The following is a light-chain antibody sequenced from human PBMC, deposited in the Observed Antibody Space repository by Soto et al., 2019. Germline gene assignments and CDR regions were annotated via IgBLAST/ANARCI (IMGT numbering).Light chain of an antibody. CDR2: AAS. V-gene: IGKV1-27*01. Sequence: DIQMTQSPSSLSASVGDRVTITYRASQDITNYLAWYQQSPGKLPKLLIYAASTLQSGVPSRFRGSGSGTDFTLTISSLQPEDVATYYCQNYDSAPRLTFGGGTKVEIK. CDR1: QDITNY. J-gene: IGKJ4*01. CDR3: QNYDSAPRLT.